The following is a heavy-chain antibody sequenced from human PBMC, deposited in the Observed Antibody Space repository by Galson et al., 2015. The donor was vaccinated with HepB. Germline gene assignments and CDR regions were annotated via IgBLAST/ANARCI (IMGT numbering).Heavy chain of an antibody. Sequence: CAISGDSVSSNSASWNWIRQSPSRGLEWLGMTYYRSKWYYDYAVSVKSRMSINPDTSKNQFSLQLNPVTPEDTAVYYCSRGVLTWTGYDYGSFFDYWGQGSQVTVSS. D-gene: IGHD5-12*01. CDR3: SRGVLTWTGYDYGSFFDY. CDR2: TYYRSKWYY. CDR1: GDSVSSNSAS. V-gene: IGHV6-1*01. J-gene: IGHJ4*02.